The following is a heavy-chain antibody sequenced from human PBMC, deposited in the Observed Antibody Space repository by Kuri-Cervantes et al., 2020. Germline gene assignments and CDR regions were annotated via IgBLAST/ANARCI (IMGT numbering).Heavy chain of an antibody. D-gene: IGHD3-3*01. CDR3: ARAQAITIFGVAYYYYYMDV. CDR2: ISSSSSYI. V-gene: IGHV3-21*01. J-gene: IGHJ6*03. Sequence: GESLKISCAASGFTFSNAWMSWVRQAPGKGLEWVSSISSSSSYIYYADSVKGRFTISRDNAKNSLYLQMNSLRAEDTAVYYCARAQAITIFGVAYYYYYMDVWGKGTTVTVSS. CDR1: GFTFSNAW.